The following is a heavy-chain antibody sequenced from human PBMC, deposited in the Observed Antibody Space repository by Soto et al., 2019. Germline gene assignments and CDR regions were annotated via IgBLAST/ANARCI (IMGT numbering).Heavy chain of an antibody. D-gene: IGHD3-10*01. CDR2: IKGDESNT. Sequence: EAQLVESGGGLVQPGGSLRLSCAASGFTFSTYWMHRVRQAPGGGLVWVSRIKGDESNTNYADSVKGRFTISRDNAKNTVYLQMNSLRAEDTAIYYCARGALRAYYLDYWGQGVLVTVSS. V-gene: IGHV3-74*01. J-gene: IGHJ4*02. CDR1: GFTFSTYW. CDR3: ARGALRAYYLDY.